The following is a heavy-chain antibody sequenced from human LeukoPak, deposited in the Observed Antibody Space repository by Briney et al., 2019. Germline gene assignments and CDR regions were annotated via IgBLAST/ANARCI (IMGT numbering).Heavy chain of an antibody. Sequence: GESLRLSCAASGFTFSKFTMNWVRQAPGKGLEWVSSISSSSSYIYYADSVKGRFTISRDNAKNSLYLQMNSLGAEDTAVYYCARGIAVAGSDYWGQGTLVTVSS. CDR2: ISSSSSYI. D-gene: IGHD6-19*01. V-gene: IGHV3-21*01. J-gene: IGHJ4*02. CDR3: ARGIAVAGSDY. CDR1: GFTFSKFT.